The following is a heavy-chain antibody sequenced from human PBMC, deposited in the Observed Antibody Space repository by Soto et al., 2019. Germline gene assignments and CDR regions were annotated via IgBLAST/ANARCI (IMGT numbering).Heavy chain of an antibody. CDR2: ISAYNGNT. V-gene: IGHV1-18*01. J-gene: IGHJ4*02. CDR3: ARELSPDDYNSIEYYFDY. D-gene: IGHD4-4*01. CDR1: GYTFTSYG. Sequence: ASVKVSCKASGYTFTSYGISWVRQAPGQGLEWMGWISAYNGNTNYAQKLQGRVTMTTDTSTSTAYMELRSLRSDDTAVYYCARELSPDDYNSIEYYFDYWGQGTLVTVSS.